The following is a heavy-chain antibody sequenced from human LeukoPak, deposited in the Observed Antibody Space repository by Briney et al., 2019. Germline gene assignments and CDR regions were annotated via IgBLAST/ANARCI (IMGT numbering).Heavy chain of an antibody. Sequence: QSGGPPRLSCAASGSNFSSYGMHWARQAPAKGLEWVAVISYDGSNKYYADSVKGRFTISRDNSKNTLYLQMNSLRAEDTAVYYCVGYSSSFDYWGQGTLVTVSS. V-gene: IGHV3-30*03. D-gene: IGHD3-22*01. CDR1: GSNFSSYG. CDR2: ISYDGSNK. CDR3: VGYSSSFDY. J-gene: IGHJ4*02.